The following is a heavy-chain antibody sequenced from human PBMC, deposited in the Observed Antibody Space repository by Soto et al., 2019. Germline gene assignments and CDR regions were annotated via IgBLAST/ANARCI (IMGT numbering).Heavy chain of an antibody. CDR1: GFTFSSYA. CDR3: ARKLRYPDY. J-gene: IGHJ4*02. D-gene: IGHD3-9*01. V-gene: IGHV3-30-3*01. Sequence: QVQLVESGGGVVQPGRSLRLSCAASGFTFSSYAMHWVRQAPGKGLEWVAGISYDGSNKYYADSVKGRFTISRDNSKDTMYLQMNSLRAEDTAVYYCARKLRYPDYWRQGTLVTVSS. CDR2: ISYDGSNK.